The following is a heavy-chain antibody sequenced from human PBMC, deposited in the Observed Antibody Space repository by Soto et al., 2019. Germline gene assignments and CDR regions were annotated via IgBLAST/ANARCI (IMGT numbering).Heavy chain of an antibody. CDR3: ARQAGIYVGPTGAVDN. J-gene: IGHJ4*02. CDR2: ISCSGIAT. V-gene: IGHV3-23*01. D-gene: IGHD1-26*01. CDR1: GFTFSSSA. Sequence: GEALKISCVPSGFTFSSSAMSWVRQAPGKGLESVSGISCSGIATYYADSVKGRFTISVGTSRIEFSRRLRSVTAADTAVYYCARQAGIYVGPTGAVDNWGQGTLVTVSS.